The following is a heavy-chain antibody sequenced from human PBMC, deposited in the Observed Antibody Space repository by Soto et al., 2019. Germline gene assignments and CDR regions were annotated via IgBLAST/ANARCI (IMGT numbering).Heavy chain of an antibody. J-gene: IGHJ5*02. V-gene: IGHV3-23*01. CDR3: AKTEPDSSGYYPNWFDP. D-gene: IGHD3-22*01. CDR1: GFTFSSYA. Sequence: GGSLRLSCAASGFTFSSYAMSWVSRAPGKGLEWVSAISGSGGSTYYADSVKGRFTISRDNSKNTLYLQMNSLRAEDTAVYYCAKTEPDSSGYYPNWFDPWGQGTLVTVSS. CDR2: ISGSGGST.